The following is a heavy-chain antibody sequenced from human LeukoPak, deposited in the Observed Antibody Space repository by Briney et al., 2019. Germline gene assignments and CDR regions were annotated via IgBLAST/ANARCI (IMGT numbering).Heavy chain of an antibody. V-gene: IGHV5-51*01. CDR3: ARQEYCSGGSCYPWFDP. CDR2: IYPADSDI. D-gene: IGHD2-15*01. Sequence: GESLKISCKGSGYSINNYWIGWGRQMRGKGLEWMGIIYPADSDIRYSPSFQGQVTISADKSISPAYLQWSSLKASDTAMYYCARQEYCSGGSCYPWFDPWGQGTLVTVSS. J-gene: IGHJ5*02. CDR1: GYSINNYW.